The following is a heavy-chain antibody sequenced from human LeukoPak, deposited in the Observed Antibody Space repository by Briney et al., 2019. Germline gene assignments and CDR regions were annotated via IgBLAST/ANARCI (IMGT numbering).Heavy chain of an antibody. D-gene: IGHD2-21*02. CDR3: ARDVAARLDY. CDR2: ISCSGSTI. V-gene: IGHV3-11*01. J-gene: IGHJ4*02. Sequence: GGSPRPSCAASGFTFSDYYMSWIRQAPGKGLEWVSYISCSGSTIYCADSVKGRFTISRDNAKNSLYLQMNSLRAEDTAVYYCARDVAARLDYWGQGTLVTVSS. CDR1: GFTFSDYY.